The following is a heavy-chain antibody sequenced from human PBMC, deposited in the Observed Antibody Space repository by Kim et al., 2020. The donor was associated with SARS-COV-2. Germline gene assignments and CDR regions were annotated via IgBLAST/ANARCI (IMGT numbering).Heavy chain of an antibody. CDR3: AKDRSGSYAS. Sequence: GGSLRLSCVVSGFTFSSYAMSWVRQAPGKGLEWVSAISTSGDRTYYADSVKGRFSIFRDNSKNMLYLQMNSLRAEDTAVYYCAKDRSGSYASWGQGTLVT. D-gene: IGHD1-26*01. CDR1: GFTFSSYA. CDR2: ISTSGDRT. V-gene: IGHV3-23*01. J-gene: IGHJ5*02.